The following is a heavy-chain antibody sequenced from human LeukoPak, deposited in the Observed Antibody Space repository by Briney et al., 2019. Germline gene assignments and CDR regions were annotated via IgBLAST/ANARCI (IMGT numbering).Heavy chain of an antibody. J-gene: IGHJ5*02. CDR2: IIPIFGTA. CDR3: ARTYYYGSGSPNQFDP. D-gene: IGHD3-10*01. V-gene: IGHV1-69*05. CDR1: GGTFSSYA. Sequence: SVKVSCKASGGTFSSYAISWVRQAPGQGLEWMGRIIPIFGTANYAQKFQGRVTITTDESTSTAYMELSSLRSEDTAAYYCARTYYYGSGSPNQFDPWGQGTLVTVSS.